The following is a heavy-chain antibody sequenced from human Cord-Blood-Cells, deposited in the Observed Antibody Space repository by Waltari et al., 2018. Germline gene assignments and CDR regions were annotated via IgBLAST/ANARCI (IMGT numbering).Heavy chain of an antibody. D-gene: IGHD1-26*01. Sequence: QVQLVESGGGVVQPGRSLRLSCAASGFTCSSYAMHWVRQAPGKGLEWVAVISYDGSNKYYADSVKGRFTISRDNSKNTLYLQMNSLRAEDTAVYYCAGYSGSFSLDYWGQGTLVTFSS. CDR2: ISYDGSNK. CDR1: GFTCSSYA. CDR3: AGYSGSFSLDY. J-gene: IGHJ4*02. V-gene: IGHV3-30*04.